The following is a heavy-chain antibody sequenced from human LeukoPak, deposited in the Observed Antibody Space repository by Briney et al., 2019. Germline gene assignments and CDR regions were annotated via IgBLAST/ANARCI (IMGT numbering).Heavy chain of an antibody. CDR3: LSYDSSGYYYHAFDI. CDR2: IYYSGST. J-gene: IGHJ3*02. V-gene: IGHV4-39*01. D-gene: IGHD3-22*01. Sequence: SETLSLTCTVSGGSISSSSYYWGWIRQPPGKGLEWIGGIYYSGSTYYNPSLKSRVTISVDTSKNQFSLKLSSVTAADTAVYYCLSYDSSGYYYHAFDIWGQGTMVTVSS. CDR1: GGSISSSSYY.